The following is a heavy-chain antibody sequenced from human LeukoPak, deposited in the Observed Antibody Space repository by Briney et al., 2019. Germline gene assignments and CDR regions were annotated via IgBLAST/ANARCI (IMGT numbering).Heavy chain of an antibody. V-gene: IGHV3-21*01. CDR3: VGGNY. J-gene: IGHJ4*02. CDR1: GFTFDDYG. CDR2: ISSSSSYI. D-gene: IGHD3-16*01. Sequence: SGGSLRLSCATSGFTFDDYGMSWVRQAPGKGLEWVSSISSSSSYIYYADSVKGRFTISRDNAKNSLYLQMNSLRAEDTAVYYCVGGNYWGQGTLVTVSS.